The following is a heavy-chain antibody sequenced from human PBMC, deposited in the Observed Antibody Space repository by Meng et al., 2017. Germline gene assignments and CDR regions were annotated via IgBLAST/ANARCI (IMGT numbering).Heavy chain of an antibody. D-gene: IGHD3-10*01. Sequence: GESLKISWAAAGFTFSSYIMSWVRQAPGKGLGWVSAISGSGGSTYYADSVKGRFTISRDNSKNTLYLQMNSLRAEDTAVYYCAKDGYYYGSGSYYIMDWFDPWGQGTLVTVSS. CDR2: ISGSGGST. J-gene: IGHJ5*02. CDR3: AKDGYYYGSGSYYIMDWFDP. CDR1: GFTFSSYI. V-gene: IGHV3-23*01.